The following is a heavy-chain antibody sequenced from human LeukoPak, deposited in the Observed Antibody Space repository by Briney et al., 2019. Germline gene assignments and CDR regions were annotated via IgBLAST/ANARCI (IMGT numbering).Heavy chain of an antibody. CDR1: GFNLSSYS. V-gene: IGHV3-21*01. D-gene: IGHD3-22*01. Sequence: PGGSLRLSCAASGFNLSSYSMNWVRRAPGKGLEWVSSISSSSNYIYYIDSVKGRFTISRDHAKNSLYLQMNSLRAEDTALYYCARGSYDRSGFYYWGQGTLVTVSS. CDR3: ARGSYDRSGFYY. J-gene: IGHJ4*02. CDR2: ISSSSNYI.